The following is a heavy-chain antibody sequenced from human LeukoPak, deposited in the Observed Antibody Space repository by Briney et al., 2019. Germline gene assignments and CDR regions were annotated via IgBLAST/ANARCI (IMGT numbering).Heavy chain of an antibody. CDR2: IYYSGST. CDR3: ARHKIKSAMASTHVDY. D-gene: IGHD5-18*01. V-gene: IGHV4-59*08. J-gene: IGHJ4*02. Sequence: SETLSLTCTVSGGSISSYYWSWIRQPPGKGLEWIGYIYYSGSTNYNPSLKSRVTISVDTSKNQFSLKLSSVTAADTAVYYCARHKIKSAMASTHVDYWGQGTLVTVSS. CDR1: GGSISSYY.